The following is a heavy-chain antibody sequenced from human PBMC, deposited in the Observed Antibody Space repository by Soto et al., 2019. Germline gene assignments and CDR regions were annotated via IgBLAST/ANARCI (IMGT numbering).Heavy chain of an antibody. CDR3: ARGYHILTGPQTNNWFDS. CDR2: IYYSGST. Sequence: SETLSLTCTVSGGSISSYYWSWIRQPPGKGLEWIGYIYYSGSTNYNPSLKSRVTISVDTSKNQFSLKLSSVTAADTAAYYCARGYHILTGPQTNNWFDSWGQGTLVTVSS. CDR1: GGSISSYY. D-gene: IGHD3-9*01. V-gene: IGHV4-59*01. J-gene: IGHJ5*01.